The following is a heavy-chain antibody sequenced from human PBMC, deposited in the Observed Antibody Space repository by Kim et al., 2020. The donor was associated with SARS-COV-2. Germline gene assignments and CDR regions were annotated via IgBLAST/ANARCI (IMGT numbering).Heavy chain of an antibody. D-gene: IGHD6-13*01. Sequence: GESLKISCKGSGYSFTSYWIGWVRQMPGKGLEWMGIIYPGDSDTRYSPSFQGQVTISADKSISTAYLQWSSLKASDTAMYYCARHIMVAQQLVQVFDYWGQGTLVTVSS. CDR2: IYPGDSDT. V-gene: IGHV5-51*01. CDR1: GYSFTSYW. CDR3: ARHIMVAQQLVQVFDY. J-gene: IGHJ4*02.